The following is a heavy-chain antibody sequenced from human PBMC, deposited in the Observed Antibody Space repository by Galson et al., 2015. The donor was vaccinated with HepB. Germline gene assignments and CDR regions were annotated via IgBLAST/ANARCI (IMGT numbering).Heavy chain of an antibody. V-gene: IGHV3-48*03. D-gene: IGHD3-10*01. Sequence: SLRLSCAASGFTFSSYEMNWVRQAPGKGLEWVSYISSSGSTIYYADSVKGRFTISRDNAKNSLYLQMNSLRAEDTAVYYCARSCKGGWFGELSALDYYYYGMDVWGQGTTVTVSS. CDR3: ARSCKGGWFGELSALDYYYYGMDV. J-gene: IGHJ6*02. CDR1: GFTFSSYE. CDR2: ISSSGSTI.